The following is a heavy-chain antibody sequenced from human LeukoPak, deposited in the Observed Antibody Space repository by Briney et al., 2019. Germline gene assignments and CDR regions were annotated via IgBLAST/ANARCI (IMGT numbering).Heavy chain of an antibody. Sequence: GGSLRLSCAASGFTFSSYWMSWVRQAPGKGLEWVANIKQDGSEKYYVDSVKGRFTISRDNAENSLYLQMNSLRAEDTAVYYCARDLSFYGSSGSFDYWGQGTLVTVSS. D-gene: IGHD3-22*01. V-gene: IGHV3-7*01. J-gene: IGHJ4*02. CDR1: GFTFSSYW. CDR3: ARDLSFYGSSGSFDY. CDR2: IKQDGSEK.